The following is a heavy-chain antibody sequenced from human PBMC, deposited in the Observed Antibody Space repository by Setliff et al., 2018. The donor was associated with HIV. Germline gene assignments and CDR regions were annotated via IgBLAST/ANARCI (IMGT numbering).Heavy chain of an antibody. CDR1: GGSNSTYY. Sequence: ASETLSLTCTVSGGSNSTYYWNWIRQPPGRGPEWIGYIFYSGSTNYNPSLKSRVTISVDTSKSQFSLNLSSVTAADTAVYYCARANSIKGYSYGPDAFAIWGQGTLVTVSS. CDR3: ARANSIKGYSYGPDAFAI. CDR2: IFYSGST. V-gene: IGHV4-59*01. D-gene: IGHD5-18*01. J-gene: IGHJ3*02.